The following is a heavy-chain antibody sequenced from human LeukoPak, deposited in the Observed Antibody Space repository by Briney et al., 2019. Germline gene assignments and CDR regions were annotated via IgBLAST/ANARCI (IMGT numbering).Heavy chain of an antibody. CDR1: GGSIGSHY. Sequence: PSETLSLTCTVSGGSIGSHYWTWIRQTPGNGLEWIGYVYDIGSTKYNPSLKSRVTISVDTSKNQFSLKLSSVTAADTAVYYCARDPSNYYDSSGSHDAFDIWGQGTMVTVSS. CDR3: ARDPSNYYDSSGSHDAFDI. V-gene: IGHV4-59*11. J-gene: IGHJ3*02. D-gene: IGHD3-22*01. CDR2: VYDIGST.